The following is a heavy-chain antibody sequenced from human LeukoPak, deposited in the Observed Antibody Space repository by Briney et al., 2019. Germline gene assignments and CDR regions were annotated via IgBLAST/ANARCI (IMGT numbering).Heavy chain of an antibody. CDR2: INHSGST. Sequence: SETLSLTCAAYGGSFSGYYWSWIRQPPGKGLEWIGEINHSGSTNYNPSLKSRVTISVDTSKNQFSLKLSSVTAADTAVYYCARAGLEMATIFGYWGQGTLVTVSS. J-gene: IGHJ4*02. CDR3: ARAGLEMATIFGY. CDR1: GGSFSGYY. V-gene: IGHV4-34*01. D-gene: IGHD5-24*01.